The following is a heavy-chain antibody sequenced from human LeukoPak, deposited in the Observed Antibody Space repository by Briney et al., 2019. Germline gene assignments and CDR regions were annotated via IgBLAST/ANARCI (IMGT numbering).Heavy chain of an antibody. Sequence: PGGALRLSCAASGFTLSSSWMHWVRQAPGKGLVWVSRINSDGSNTNYADSVKGRFTISRDNAKNTLYLQMNSLRAEDTAVYYCAGGLSDYYTVGSWGQGTLVTVSS. J-gene: IGHJ5*02. CDR3: AGGLSDYYTVGS. CDR1: GFTLSSSW. D-gene: IGHD3-22*01. CDR2: INSDGSNT. V-gene: IGHV3-74*01.